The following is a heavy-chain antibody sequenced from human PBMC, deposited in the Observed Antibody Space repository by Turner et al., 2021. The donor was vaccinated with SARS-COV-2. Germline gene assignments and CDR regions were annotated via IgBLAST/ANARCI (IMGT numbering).Heavy chain of an antibody. D-gene: IGHD2-15*01. Sequence: EVQLVETGGGSIQPGGSLRLSCAVYGSTFSSNCMSWVRQAPGKWFEWVSVICRGSTYYADSVRGRFSISRDNSKNSLYLQMNSLRAEDTAVYYCAGEGYCSGGTCEGPFDFWGQGTLVTVSS. CDR3: AGEGYCSGGTCEGPFDF. CDR1: GSTFSSNC. J-gene: IGHJ4*02. V-gene: IGHV3-53*02. CDR2: ICRGST.